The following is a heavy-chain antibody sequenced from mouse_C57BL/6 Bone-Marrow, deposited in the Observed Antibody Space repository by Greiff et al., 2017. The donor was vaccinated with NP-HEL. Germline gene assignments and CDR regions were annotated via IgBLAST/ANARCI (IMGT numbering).Heavy chain of an antibody. D-gene: IGHD2-4*01. CDR1: GYTFTSYW. J-gene: IGHJ3*01. Sequence: VQRVESGAELAKPGASVKLSCKASGYTFTSYWMHWVKQRPGQGLEWIGYINPSSGYTKYNQKFKDKATLTEDKSSSTAYMQVSSLTYEDSAVYYCARYDYDRTWFAYWGQGTRVTVSA. CDR3: ARYDYDRTWFAY. CDR2: INPSSGYT. V-gene: IGHV1-7*01.